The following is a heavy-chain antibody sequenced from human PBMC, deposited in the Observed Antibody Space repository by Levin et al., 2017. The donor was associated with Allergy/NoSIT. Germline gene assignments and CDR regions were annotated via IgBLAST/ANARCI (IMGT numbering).Heavy chain of an antibody. CDR3: ARWGDSSGYYVGYFDY. V-gene: IGHV3-64*01. CDR2: ISSNGGST. Sequence: GGSLRLSCAASGFTFSSYAMHWVRQAPGKGLEYVSAISSNGGSTYYANSVKGRFTISRDNSKNTLYLQMGSLRAEDMAVYYCARWGDSSGYYVGYFDYWGQGTLVTVSS. CDR1: GFTFSSYA. J-gene: IGHJ4*02. D-gene: IGHD3-22*01.